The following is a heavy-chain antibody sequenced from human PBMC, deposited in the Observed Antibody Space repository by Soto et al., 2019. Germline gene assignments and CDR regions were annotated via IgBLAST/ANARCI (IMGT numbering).Heavy chain of an antibody. CDR1: GFTFTSSA. CDR3: AADGVYYDILTGRSQSFDY. J-gene: IGHJ4*02. CDR2: IVVGSGNT. Sequence: SVKVSCKASGFTFTSSAVQWVRQARGQRLEWIGWIVVGSGNTNYAQKFQERVTITRDMSTSTAYMELSSLRSEDTAVYYCAADGVYYDILTGRSQSFDYWGQGTLVTGSS. D-gene: IGHD3-9*01. V-gene: IGHV1-58*01.